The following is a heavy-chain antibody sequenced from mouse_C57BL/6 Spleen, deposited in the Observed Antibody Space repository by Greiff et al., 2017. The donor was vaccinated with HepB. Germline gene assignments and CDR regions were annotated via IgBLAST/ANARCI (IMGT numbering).Heavy chain of an antibody. J-gene: IGHJ2*01. D-gene: IGHD1-1*01. V-gene: IGHV5-4*01. CDR3: ARDTTVVAFDY. CDR1: GFTFSSYA. Sequence: EVQLVESGGGLVKPGGSLKLSCAASGFTFSSYAMSWVRQTPEKRLEWVATISDGGSYTYYPDNVKGRFTISRDNAKNNLYLQMSHLKSEDTAMYYCARDTTVVAFDYWGQGTPLTVSS. CDR2: ISDGGSYT.